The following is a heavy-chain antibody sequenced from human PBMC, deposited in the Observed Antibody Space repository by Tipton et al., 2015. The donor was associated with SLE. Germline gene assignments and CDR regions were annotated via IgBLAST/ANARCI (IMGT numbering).Heavy chain of an antibody. CDR3: VKDRPDTIFGVVIINDAFDI. Sequence: GSLRLSCAASEFTFSSYGMHWVRQAPGKGLEYVSAISSNGGSTYYADSVKGRFTISRDNSKNTLYLQMSSLRAEDTAVYYCVKDRPDTIFGVVIINDAFDIWGQGTMVTVSS. D-gene: IGHD3-3*01. V-gene: IGHV3-64D*06. CDR2: ISSNGGST. CDR1: EFTFSSYG. J-gene: IGHJ3*02.